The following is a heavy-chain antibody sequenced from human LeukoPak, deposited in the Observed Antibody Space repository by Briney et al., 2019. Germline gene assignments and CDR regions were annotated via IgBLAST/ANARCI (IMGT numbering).Heavy chain of an antibody. D-gene: IGHD2-21*01. V-gene: IGHV4-34*01. Sequence: PSETLSLTCAVYGRSFSGYYWSWIRQPPGKGLEWIGEINNSGSTNYDPSLKSRVTISVDTSKNQFSLKLSSVTAADTAVYYCARAVDWDAFDIWGQGTMVTVSS. J-gene: IGHJ3*02. CDR1: GRSFSGYY. CDR2: INNSGST. CDR3: ARAVDWDAFDI.